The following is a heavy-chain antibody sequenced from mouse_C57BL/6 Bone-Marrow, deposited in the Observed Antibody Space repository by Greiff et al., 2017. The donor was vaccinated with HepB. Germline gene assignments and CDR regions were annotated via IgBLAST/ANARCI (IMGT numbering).Heavy chain of an antibody. CDR2: ISSGGSYT. J-gene: IGHJ3*01. V-gene: IGHV5-6*01. Sequence: EVQGVESGGDLVKPGGSLKLSCAASGFTFSSYGMSWVRQTPDKRLEWVATISSGGSYTYYPDSVKGRFTISRDNAKNTLYLRMSSLKSEDTAMYYCASLYYSNYPWFAYWGQGTLVTVSA. D-gene: IGHD2-5*01. CDR1: GFTFSSYG. CDR3: ASLYYSNYPWFAY.